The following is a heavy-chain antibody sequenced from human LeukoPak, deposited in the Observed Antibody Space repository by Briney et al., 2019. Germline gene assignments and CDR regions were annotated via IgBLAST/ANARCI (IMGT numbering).Heavy chain of an antibody. CDR3: AKHHSRPYNYGSASVDF. V-gene: IGHV3-30*02. CDR1: GFTFSTYG. CDR2: IRLDGSNK. J-gene: IGHJ4*02. Sequence: GGSLRLSCAVSGFTFSTYGMHWVRQAPGKGLEGVAFIRLDGSNKYYVDSVKGRFTISRDNSKNTLYLQMNTLRAEDTAVYYCAKHHSRPYNYGSASVDFWGQGTLVTVSS. D-gene: IGHD5-18*01.